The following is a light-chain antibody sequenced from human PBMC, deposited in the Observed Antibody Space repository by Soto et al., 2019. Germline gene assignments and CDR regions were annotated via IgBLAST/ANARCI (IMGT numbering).Light chain of an antibody. CDR2: EGS. CDR1: SSDVGSYNL. V-gene: IGLV2-23*01. CDR3: CSYAGNSNVL. Sequence: QSALTQPASVSGSPGQSITISCTGTSSDVGSYNLVSWYQQYPGRAPKLMIYEGSKRPSGVSNRFSGSKSGNTASLTISGLQAEDEADYYCCSYAGNSNVLFGGGTKVTVL. J-gene: IGLJ2*01.